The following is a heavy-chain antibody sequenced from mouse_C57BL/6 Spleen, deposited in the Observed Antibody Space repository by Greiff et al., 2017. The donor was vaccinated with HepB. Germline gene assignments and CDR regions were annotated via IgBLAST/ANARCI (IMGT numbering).Heavy chain of an antibody. Sequence: QVQLQQSGAELVKPGASVKISCKASGYAFSSYWMNWVKQRPGKGLEWIGQIYPGDGDTNYNGKFKGKATLTADKSSSTAYMQLSSLTSEDSAVYCCARFHDGRSYDAMDYWGEGTSVTVSS. V-gene: IGHV1-80*01. J-gene: IGHJ4*01. D-gene: IGHD1-1*01. CDR3: ARFHDGRSYDAMDY. CDR1: GYAFSSYW. CDR2: IYPGDGDT.